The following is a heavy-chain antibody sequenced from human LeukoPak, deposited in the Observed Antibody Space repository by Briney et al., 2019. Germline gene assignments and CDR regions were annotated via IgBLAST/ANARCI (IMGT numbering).Heavy chain of an antibody. CDR2: ISGSGGST. V-gene: IGHV3-23*01. CDR1: GFTFSSYA. D-gene: IGHD3-22*01. CDR3: VTWVVVVIKVY. Sequence: GGSLRLSCAASGFTFSSYAMSWVRQAPGKGLEWVSAISGSGGSTYYADSVKGRFAISRDNSKNTLSLQMNSLRAEDTAVYYCVTWVVVVIKVYWGQGTLVTVSS. J-gene: IGHJ4*02.